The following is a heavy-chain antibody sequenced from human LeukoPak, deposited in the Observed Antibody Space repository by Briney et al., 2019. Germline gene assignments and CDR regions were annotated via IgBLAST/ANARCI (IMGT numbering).Heavy chain of an antibody. V-gene: IGHV3-21*01. Sequence: GGSLRLSCAASGFTFSSYSMNWVRQAPGKGLEWVSSISSSSSYIYYADSVKGRFTISRDNAKNSLYLQMNSLRAEDTAVYYCARGELGWSGYYTDYYYYYMDVWGKGTTVTVSS. CDR1: GFTFSSYS. CDR3: ARGELGWSGYYTDYYYYYMDV. D-gene: IGHD3-3*01. J-gene: IGHJ6*03. CDR2: ISSSSSYI.